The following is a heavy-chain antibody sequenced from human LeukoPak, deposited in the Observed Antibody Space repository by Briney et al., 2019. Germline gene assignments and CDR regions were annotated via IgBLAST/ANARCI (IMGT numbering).Heavy chain of an antibody. V-gene: IGHV5-51*01. CDR3: ARPLMDIVVVPAAIWTGSYYYYYMDV. D-gene: IGHD2-2*02. CDR2: IYPGDSDT. J-gene: IGHJ6*03. Sequence: GESLKISCKGSGYSFTSYWIGWVRQMPGKGLEWMGIIYPGDSDTRYSPSFQGQVTISADKSISTAYLQWSSLKASDTAMYYCARPLMDIVVVPAAIWTGSYYYYYMDVWGKGTTVTVSS. CDR1: GYSFTSYW.